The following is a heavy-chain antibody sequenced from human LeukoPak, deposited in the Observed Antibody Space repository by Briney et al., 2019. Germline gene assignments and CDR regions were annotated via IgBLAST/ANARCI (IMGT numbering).Heavy chain of an antibody. CDR2: IWYDGSNK. CDR3: ARDSAVAGHFDY. CDR1: GFTFSSYG. V-gene: IGHV3-33*01. D-gene: IGHD6-19*01. Sequence: GRSLRLSCAASGFTFSSYGMHWVRQAPGKGLEWVAVIWYDGSNKYYADSAKGRFTISRDNSKNRLYLQMNSLRAEDTAVYYCARDSAVAGHFDYWGQGTLVTVSS. J-gene: IGHJ4*02.